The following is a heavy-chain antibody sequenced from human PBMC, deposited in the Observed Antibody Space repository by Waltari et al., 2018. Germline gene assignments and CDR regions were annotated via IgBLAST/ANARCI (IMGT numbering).Heavy chain of an antibody. D-gene: IGHD1-26*01. CDR1: GYIFIGYY. CDR3: AKAYGMTSEDWFDR. CDR2: INPKSGGT. V-gene: IGHV1-2*02. J-gene: IGHJ5*02. Sequence: QVQLVQSGAEVKKPGASVKVSCKASGYIFIGYYIHWVRQAPGQGLEWMGWINPKSGGTNYAQKFQGRVTMTRDTSITTAYMEVSSLRSDDTAVYYCAKAYGMTSEDWFDRWGQGSLVTVSS.